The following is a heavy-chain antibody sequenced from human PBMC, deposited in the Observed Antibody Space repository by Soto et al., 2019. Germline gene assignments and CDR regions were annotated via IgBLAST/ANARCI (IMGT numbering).Heavy chain of an antibody. CDR2: ISSSSSTI. D-gene: IGHD1-7*01. Sequence: EVQLVESGGGLVQPGGSLRLSCAASGFTFSSYSMNWVRQAPGKGLEWVSYISSSSSTIYYADSVKGRFTISRDNAKNSLYLQMNSRRDEDTAVYYCARGDTNWNYVGWFDPWGQGTLVTVSS. CDR1: GFTFSSYS. CDR3: ARGDTNWNYVGWFDP. J-gene: IGHJ5*02. V-gene: IGHV3-48*02.